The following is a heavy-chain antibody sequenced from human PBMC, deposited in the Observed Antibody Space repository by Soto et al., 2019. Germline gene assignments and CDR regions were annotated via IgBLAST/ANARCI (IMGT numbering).Heavy chain of an antibody. V-gene: IGHV3-73*01. Sequence: GGSLRLSCAASGFTFSGSAMHWVRQASGKGLEWVGRIRSKANSYATAYAASVKGRFTISRDDSKNTAYLQMNSLKTEDTAVYYCTRLGGNPVTASDYWGQGTLVTVSS. D-gene: IGHD3-16*01. CDR2: IRSKANSYAT. J-gene: IGHJ4*02. CDR3: TRLGGNPVTASDY. CDR1: GFTFSGSA.